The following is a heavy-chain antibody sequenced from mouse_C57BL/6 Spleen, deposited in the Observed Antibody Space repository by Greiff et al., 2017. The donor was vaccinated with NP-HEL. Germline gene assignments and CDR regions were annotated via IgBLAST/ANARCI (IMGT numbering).Heavy chain of an antibody. V-gene: IGHV5-9-1*02. Sequence: EVKLLESGEGLVKPGGSLKLSCAASGFTFSSYAMSWVRQTPEKRLEWVAYISSGGDYIYYADTVKGRFTISRDNARNTLYLQMSSLKSEDTAMYYGTRERDYYGNPAWFAYWGQGTLVTVSA. CDR1: GFTFSSYA. CDR3: TRERDYYGNPAWFAY. D-gene: IGHD2-1*01. CDR2: ISSGGDYI. J-gene: IGHJ3*01.